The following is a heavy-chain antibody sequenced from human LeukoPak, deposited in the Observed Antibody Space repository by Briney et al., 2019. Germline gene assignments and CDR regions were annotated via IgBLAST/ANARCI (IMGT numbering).Heavy chain of an antibody. Sequence: ASVKVSCKASGYTFTDYFIHWVRQAPGQGLEWMGWINPNSGGTNYAQKFQGRVTVTGDTSISTVYMELSRLRSDDTAVYYCARGKENPWERTVGLWGQGTMVTVSS. CDR1: GYTFTDYF. CDR2: INPNSGGT. CDR3: ARGKENPWERTVGL. D-gene: IGHD1-26*01. V-gene: IGHV1-2*02. J-gene: IGHJ3*01.